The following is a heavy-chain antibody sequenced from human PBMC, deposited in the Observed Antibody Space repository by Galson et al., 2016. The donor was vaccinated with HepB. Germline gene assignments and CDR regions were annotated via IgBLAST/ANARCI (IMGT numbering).Heavy chain of an antibody. V-gene: IGHV3-33*01. J-gene: IGHJ4*02. Sequence: SLRLSCAASGLSFSGYGMRWVRQAPGKGLEWVAVIWYNGSSKYSAYFVKGLFTISRDTSKNTLCLQMNSLRAEDTAVYSCARDPYDHGNKRVDYWGQGTLVTVSS. D-gene: IGHD3-16*01. CDR1: GLSFSGYG. CDR3: ARDPYDHGNKRVDY. CDR2: IWYNGSSK.